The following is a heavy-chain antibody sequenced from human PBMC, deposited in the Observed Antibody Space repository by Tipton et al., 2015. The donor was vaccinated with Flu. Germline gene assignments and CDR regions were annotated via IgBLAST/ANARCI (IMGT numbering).Heavy chain of an antibody. V-gene: IGHV4-39*01. CDR1: SGSIRSTNYF. Sequence: TLSLTCTVSSGSIRSTNYFCAWIRQPPGKRLELIGSIYPTGTTYYNPSLKSRVTISVDTSKSLFSLMRKSVTAADTAVYYCARLSYYDVDLKNFYFDYWGQGALVTVSS. CDR3: ARLSYYDVDLKNFYFDY. D-gene: IGHD3-10*02. CDR2: IYPTGTT. J-gene: IGHJ4*02.